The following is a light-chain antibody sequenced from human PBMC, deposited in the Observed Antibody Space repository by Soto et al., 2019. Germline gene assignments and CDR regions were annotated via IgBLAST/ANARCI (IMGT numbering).Light chain of an antibody. CDR3: QQANNFPWT. CDR1: QDISSW. J-gene: IGKJ1*01. V-gene: IGKV1-12*01. Sequence: DIQMTESPSSVSASVGDRVTITCRASQDISSWLAWYQQKPGKAPRLLISSASTLQSGFPSRVSGSGSGIEYTLTISGLQPEDFATYYCQQANNFPWTFGQGTKVDIK. CDR2: SAS.